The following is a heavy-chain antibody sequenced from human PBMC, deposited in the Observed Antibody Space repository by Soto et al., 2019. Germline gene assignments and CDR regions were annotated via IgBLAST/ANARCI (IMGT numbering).Heavy chain of an antibody. D-gene: IGHD4-17*01. CDR3: ARHGDYVSMDV. J-gene: IGHJ6*03. CDR1: GFTLSNYW. CDR2: IKQDGSEK. V-gene: IGHV3-7*01. Sequence: PGGSLRLSLAASGFTLSNYWMSWVRQAPRKGLECVANIKQDGSEKYYVDSVKGRFTISRDNAKNSLYLQMNSLRAEDTAVYYCARHGDYVSMDVWGKGTTVTVSS.